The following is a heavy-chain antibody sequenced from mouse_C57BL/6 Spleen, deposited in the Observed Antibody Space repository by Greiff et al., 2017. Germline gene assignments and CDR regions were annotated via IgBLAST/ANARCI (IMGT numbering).Heavy chain of an antibody. CDR1: GYTFTSYW. J-gene: IGHJ4*01. CDR3: ERYYYVSSDAAMDY. D-gene: IGHD1-1*01. CDR2: IHPNSGSP. Sequence: VQLQQPGAELVKPGASVKLSCKASGYTFTSYWMPWVKQRPGQGLEWIGMIHPNSGSPNYNEQFTSKANLTVDKASSTAYTQHSRLTTEESAVYYGERYYYVSSDAAMDYWGQGTSVTVSS. V-gene: IGHV1-64*01.